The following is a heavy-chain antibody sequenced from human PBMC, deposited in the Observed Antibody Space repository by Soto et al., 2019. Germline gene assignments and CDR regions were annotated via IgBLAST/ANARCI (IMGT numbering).Heavy chain of an antibody. CDR3: AKVPLSLKFYDY. CDR1: GFTFSSYA. V-gene: IGHV3-23*01. CDR2: ISGSGTNT. Sequence: GGSLRLSCAASGFTFSSYAMNWVRQAPGKGLEWVSGISGSGTNTYYADSVKGRFTISRDNSKNTLYLQMNSLTAADTAIYYCAKVPLSLKFYDYWGQGTQVTVSS. J-gene: IGHJ4*02.